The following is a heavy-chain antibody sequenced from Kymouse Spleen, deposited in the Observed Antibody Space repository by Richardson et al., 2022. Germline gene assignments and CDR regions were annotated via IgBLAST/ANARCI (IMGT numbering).Heavy chain of an antibody. V-gene: IGHV3-33*01. CDR2: IWYDGSNK. CDR3: ARPPFITMVRGVIETLWYYYYGMDV. Sequence: QVQLVESGGGVVQPGRSLRLSCAASGFTFSSYGMHWVRQAPGKGLEWVAVIWYDGSNKYYADSVKGRFTISRDNSKNTLYLQMNSLRAEDTAVYYCARPPFITMVRGVIETLWYYYYGMDVWGQGTTVTVSS. J-gene: IGHJ6*02. CDR1: GFTFSSYG. D-gene: IGHD3-10*01.